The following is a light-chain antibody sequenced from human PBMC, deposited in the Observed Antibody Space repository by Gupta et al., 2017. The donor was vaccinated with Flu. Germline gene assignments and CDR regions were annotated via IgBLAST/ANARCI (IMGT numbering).Light chain of an antibody. CDR3: QVWDSGSYHLV. CDR1: EVETNT. J-gene: IGLJ3*02. V-gene: IGLV3-21*03. CDR2: EDH. Sequence: GKTDRTSSRGNEVETNTVHWYQQKPAPAPVLVFYEDHDRPSGIPERFSGSNSRNTATLTISRVEAGDEADYCCQVWDSGSYHLVFGKGTKLTVL.